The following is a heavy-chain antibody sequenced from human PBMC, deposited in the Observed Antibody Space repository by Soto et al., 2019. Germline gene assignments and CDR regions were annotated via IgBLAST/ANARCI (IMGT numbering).Heavy chain of an antibody. CDR3: ARGDDIVVVPAARRHLDY. CDR2: INTSGGST. CDR1: GYTFTSYY. V-gene: IGHV1-46*03. Sequence: GASVKVSCKASGYTFTSYYMHWVRQAPGQGLEWMGIINTSGGSTSYAQKFQGRVTMTRDTSTSTVYMELSSLRSEDTAVYYCARGDDIVVVPAARRHLDYWGQGTLVTVS. D-gene: IGHD2-2*01. J-gene: IGHJ4*02.